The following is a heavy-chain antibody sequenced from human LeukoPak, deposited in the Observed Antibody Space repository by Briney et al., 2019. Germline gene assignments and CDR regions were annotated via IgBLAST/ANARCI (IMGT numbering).Heavy chain of an antibody. CDR3: ARDPSFDC. J-gene: IGHJ4*02. CDR2: INTGSTTI. CDR1: GGTFSSDS. V-gene: IGHV3-48*02. Sequence: QPGGSLRLSCVAPGGTFSSDSMIWVRQAPGKGLEWVSYINTGSTTIYYADSVKGRFTISRNNAKNSLYLHMSSLRDEDTAAYFCARDPSFDCWGQGTLVTVSS.